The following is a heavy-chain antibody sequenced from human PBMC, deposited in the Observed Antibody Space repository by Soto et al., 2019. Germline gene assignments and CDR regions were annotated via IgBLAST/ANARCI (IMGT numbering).Heavy chain of an antibody. Sequence: QVQLVQSGAEVKKPGSSVKVSCKASGGTFSSYAISWVRQAPGQGLEWMGGIIPIFGTANYAQKFQGRVTITADESTSTAYMELSSLRSEDTAVYYCARESGELELHYYYYGMDVWGQGTTVTVSS. CDR2: IIPIFGTA. D-gene: IGHD1-7*01. V-gene: IGHV1-69*01. CDR1: GGTFSSYA. CDR3: ARESGELELHYYYYGMDV. J-gene: IGHJ6*02.